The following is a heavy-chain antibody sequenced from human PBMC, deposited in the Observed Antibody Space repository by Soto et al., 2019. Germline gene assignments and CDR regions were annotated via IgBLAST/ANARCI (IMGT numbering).Heavy chain of an antibody. CDR1: GFTFSSYA. V-gene: IGHV3-23*01. CDR2: ITFRGDNT. CDR3: AKLGTMGVFDN. D-gene: IGHD1-1*01. J-gene: IGHJ4*02. Sequence: EVQLLESGGGLVPPGGSLRLSCAASGFTFSSYAMSWVRQAPGEGLEWLAGITFRGDNTYYADSVKGRFTLSRDNSRNRLDLQMNSLKVEDTALSYCAKLGTMGVFDNWGQGTLLTVSS.